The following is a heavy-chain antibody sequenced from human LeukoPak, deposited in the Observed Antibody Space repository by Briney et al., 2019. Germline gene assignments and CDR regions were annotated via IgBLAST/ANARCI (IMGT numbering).Heavy chain of an antibody. V-gene: IGHV3-23*01. CDR1: GFTFSSYA. CDR2: ISGSGGGT. J-gene: IGHJ4*02. CDR3: AKQSERWLSGYFEC. D-gene: IGHD6-19*01. Sequence: GGTLRLSCAASGFTFSSYAMSWVRQAPGKGLEWVSSISGSGGGTFYADSVKGRFTISRDNSMNTLSLQMNSLRAEDTAVYYCAKQSERWLSGYFECWGQKTVVTVSS.